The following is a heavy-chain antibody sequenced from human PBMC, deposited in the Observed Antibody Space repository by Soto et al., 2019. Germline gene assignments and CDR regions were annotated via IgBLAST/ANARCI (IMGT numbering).Heavy chain of an antibody. CDR2: INPNSGDT. CDR3: ARGSRIAVAGNPFSDY. V-gene: IGHV1-2*04. D-gene: IGHD6-19*01. CDR1: GYIFTGYY. Sequence: QVQLVQSGAEVKKPGASVKVSCKASGYIFTGYYMHWVRQAPGQGLEWMGWINPNSGDTNYAQKFQGWVTMTRDTSISTGNMELSRLTFDDTAVYYCARGSRIAVAGNPFSDYWGQGTLVTVSS. J-gene: IGHJ4*02.